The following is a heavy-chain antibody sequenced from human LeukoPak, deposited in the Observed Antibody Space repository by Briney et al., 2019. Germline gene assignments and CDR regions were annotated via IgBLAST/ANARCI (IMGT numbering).Heavy chain of an antibody. D-gene: IGHD6-13*01. CDR1: EFSVGSNY. J-gene: IGHJ4*02. V-gene: IGHV3-74*01. Sequence: GGSLRLSCAASEFSVGSNYMTWVRQAPGKGLVWVSLINGDGSTISYADSVKGRFTISRDNAKNRLYLQMNSLGAEDTAVYHCASTIGSAGTQYWGQGTLVTVSS. CDR3: ASTIGSAGTQY. CDR2: INGDGSTI.